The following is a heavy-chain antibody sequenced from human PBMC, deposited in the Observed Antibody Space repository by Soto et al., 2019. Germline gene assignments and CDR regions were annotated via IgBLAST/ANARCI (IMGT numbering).Heavy chain of an antibody. CDR1: GGSISSGGYY. V-gene: IGHV4-31*03. CDR3: ARVPSPYYYDSSGHAFDI. D-gene: IGHD3-22*01. CDR2: IYYSGST. J-gene: IGHJ3*02. Sequence: QVQLQESGPGLVKPSQTLSLTCTVSGGSISSGGYYWSWILQHPGKGLEWIGYIYYSGSTYYNPSLKSRVTISVDTSKNQFSLKLSSVTAADTAVYYCARVPSPYYYDSSGHAFDIWGQGTMVTVSS.